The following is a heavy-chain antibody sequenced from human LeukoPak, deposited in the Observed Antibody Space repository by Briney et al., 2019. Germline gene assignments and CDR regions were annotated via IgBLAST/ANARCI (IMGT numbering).Heavy chain of an antibody. CDR3: ARDHYGSGSWFDP. Sequence: GSLRLSCAASGFTFSSYWMHWVRQAPGKGLAWVSRINSDGSSTSYTDSVKGRFTISRDNAKNTLYLQMNSLRAEDTAVYYCARDHYGSGSWFDPGAREPWSPSPQ. D-gene: IGHD3-10*01. CDR1: GFTFSSYW. J-gene: IGHJ5*02. CDR2: INSDGSST. V-gene: IGHV3-74*01.